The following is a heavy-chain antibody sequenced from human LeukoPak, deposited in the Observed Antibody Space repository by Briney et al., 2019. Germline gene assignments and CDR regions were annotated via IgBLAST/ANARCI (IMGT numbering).Heavy chain of an antibody. CDR2: INAGNGNT. CDR1: GYTFTSYA. Sequence: ASVKVSCKASGYTFTSYAMHWVRQAPGQRLEWMGWINAGNGNTKYSQEFQGRVTITRDTSASTAYMELSSLRSEDMAVYYCARGSSIGLISPYYDILTGYWRDYYYYYMDVWGKGTTVTISS. CDR3: ARGSSIGLISPYYDILTGYWRDYYYYYMDV. J-gene: IGHJ6*03. D-gene: IGHD3-9*01. V-gene: IGHV1-3*03.